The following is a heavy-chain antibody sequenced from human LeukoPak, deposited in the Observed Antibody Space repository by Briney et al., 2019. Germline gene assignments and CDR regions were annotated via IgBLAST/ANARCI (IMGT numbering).Heavy chain of an antibody. CDR2: ITSDSRYI. CDR1: GFTLSRYW. V-gene: IGHV3-21*01. D-gene: IGHD3-10*01. CDR3: ARDSRSRGYYFDY. J-gene: IGHJ4*02. Sequence: GGSLRLSCVPSGFTLSRYWMHWVRQVPGKGLEWVLSITSDSRYIYYADSVKGRFTISRDNAENSLYLQMNSLRAEDTAVYYCARDSRSRGYYFDYWGQGTLVTVSS.